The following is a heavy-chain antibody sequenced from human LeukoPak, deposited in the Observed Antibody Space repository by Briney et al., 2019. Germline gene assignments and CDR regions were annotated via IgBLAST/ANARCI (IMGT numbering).Heavy chain of an antibody. V-gene: IGHV1-18*01. CDR2: ISAYNGNT. CDR1: GYTFTSYG. D-gene: IGHD2-2*02. Sequence: GASVKVSCKASGYTFTSYGISWVRQAPGQGLEWMGWISAYNGNTNYAQKLQGRVTMTTDTSTSTAYMELRSLRSDDTAVYYCAAPGYCSSTSCYKDSEYFQHWGQGTLSPSPQ. J-gene: IGHJ1*01. CDR3: AAPGYCSSTSCYKDSEYFQH.